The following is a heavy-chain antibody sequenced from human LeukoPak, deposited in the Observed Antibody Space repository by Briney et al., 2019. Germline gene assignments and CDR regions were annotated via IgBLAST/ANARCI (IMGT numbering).Heavy chain of an antibody. D-gene: IGHD6-13*01. V-gene: IGHV5-51*01. CDR3: ARASIAAAGVYYFDY. Sequence: GESLKISCKGSGYSFTSYWIGRVRQMPGKGLEWMGIIYPGDSDTRYSPSFQGQVTISADKSISTAYLQWSSLKASDTAMYYCARASIAAAGVYYFDYWGQGTLVTVYS. J-gene: IGHJ4*02. CDR1: GYSFTSYW. CDR2: IYPGDSDT.